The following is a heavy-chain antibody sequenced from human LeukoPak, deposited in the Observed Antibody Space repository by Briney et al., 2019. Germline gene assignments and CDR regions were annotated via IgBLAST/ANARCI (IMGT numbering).Heavy chain of an antibody. V-gene: IGHV4-59*08. J-gene: IGHJ4*02. Sequence: PSETLSLTCTVSGGSISSYYWSWIRQPPGKGLEWIGYIYYSGSTNYNPFLKSRVTISVDTSKNQFSLKLSSVTAADTAVYYCARSLVRATTYYFDYWGQGTLVTVSS. CDR1: GGSISSYY. CDR3: ARSLVRATTYYFDY. D-gene: IGHD5-24*01. CDR2: IYYSGST.